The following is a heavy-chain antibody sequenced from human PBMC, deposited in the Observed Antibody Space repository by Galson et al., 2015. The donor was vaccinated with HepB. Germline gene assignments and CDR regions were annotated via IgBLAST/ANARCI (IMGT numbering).Heavy chain of an antibody. CDR3: ARDGRDDILTGPGDY. Sequence: SVKVSCKASGYTFTSYYMHWVRQAPGQGLEWMGIINPSGGSTSYAQKLQGRVTMTRDTSTSTVYMELSSLRSEDTAVYYCARDGRDDILTGPGDYWGQGTLVTVSS. D-gene: IGHD3-9*01. V-gene: IGHV1-46*04. CDR1: GYTFTSYY. CDR2: INPSGGST. J-gene: IGHJ4*02.